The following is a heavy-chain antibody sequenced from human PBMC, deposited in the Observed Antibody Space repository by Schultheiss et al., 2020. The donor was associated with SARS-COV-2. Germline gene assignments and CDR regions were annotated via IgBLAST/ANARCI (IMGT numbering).Heavy chain of an antibody. CDR1: GGSFSGYY. J-gene: IGHJ4*02. CDR3: ARHFVWGIPPDN. D-gene: IGHD3-16*01. Sequence: SETLSLTCAVYGGSFSGYYWSWIRQPPGKGLEWIGEIYHSGSTYYNPSLKSLVTISVDTSKNQFSLKLSSVTAADTAVYYCARHFVWGIPPDNWGLGTLVTVSS. V-gene: IGHV4-34*01. CDR2: IYHSGST.